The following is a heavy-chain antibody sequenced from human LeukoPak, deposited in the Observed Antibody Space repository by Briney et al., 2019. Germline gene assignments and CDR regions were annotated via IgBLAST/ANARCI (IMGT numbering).Heavy chain of an antibody. V-gene: IGHV4-4*07. J-gene: IGHJ3*02. D-gene: IGHD4-11*01. Sequence: PSETLSLTCTVSGGSISSYYWSWIRQPAGKGLEWIGRIYTSGSTNYNPSLKSRVTMSVDTSKNQFSLKLSSVTAADTAVYYCARDLAPVTADDAFDIWGQGTMVTVSS. CDR2: IYTSGST. CDR1: GGSISSYY. CDR3: ARDLAPVTADDAFDI.